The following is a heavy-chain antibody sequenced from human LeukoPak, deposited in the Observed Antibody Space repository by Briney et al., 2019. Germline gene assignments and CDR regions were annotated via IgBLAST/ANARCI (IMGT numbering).Heavy chain of an antibody. J-gene: IGHJ4*02. Sequence: PGGSLRLSCAASGFSFMNAWMIWVRQAPGKGLEWVGRIKSKTDGGTTDYAAPVKGRFTISRDDSKNTLYLQMNSLKTEDTAVYYCTTTIPYYLDYVDTAIDYWGQGTLVTVSS. CDR2: IKSKTDGGTT. CDR1: GFSFMNAW. V-gene: IGHV3-15*01. CDR3: TTTIPYYLDYVDTAIDY. D-gene: IGHD5-18*01.